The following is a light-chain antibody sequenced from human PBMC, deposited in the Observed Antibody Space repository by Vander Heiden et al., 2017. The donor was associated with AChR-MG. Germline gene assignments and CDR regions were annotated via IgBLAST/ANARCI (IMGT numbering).Light chain of an antibody. Sequence: QSALTQPASVSGSPGQSITIPCTGTITDVGGYNFVSWYQQHPDRAPKLMIYDVTNRPSGVSTRFSGSKSGNTASLTISGLQAEDEADYYCASYASSDTLVFGGGTKLTVL. V-gene: IGLV2-14*01. J-gene: IGLJ3*02. CDR1: ITDVGGYNF. CDR3: ASYASSDTLV. CDR2: DVT.